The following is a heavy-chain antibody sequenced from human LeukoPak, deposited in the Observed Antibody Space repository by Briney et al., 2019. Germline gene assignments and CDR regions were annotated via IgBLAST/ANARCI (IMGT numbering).Heavy chain of an antibody. CDR1: GFTFSSYG. CDR2: ISYDGSNK. Sequence: PGGSLRLSCAASGFTFSSYGMHWVRQAPGKGLEWVAVISYDGSNKYYADSVRGRFTISRDNSKNTLYLQMNSLRDEAAAVYYCARDRYNSGDGFFDYWGQGTLVTVSS. V-gene: IGHV3-30*03. CDR3: ARDRYNSGDGFFDY. J-gene: IGHJ4*02. D-gene: IGHD6-19*01.